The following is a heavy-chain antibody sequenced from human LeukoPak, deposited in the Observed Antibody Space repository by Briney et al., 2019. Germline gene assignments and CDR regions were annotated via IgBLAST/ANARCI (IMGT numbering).Heavy chain of an antibody. CDR2: IYHSGST. J-gene: IGHJ5*02. CDR1: GYSISSGYY. Sequence: SETLSLTCTASGYSISSGYYWGWIRQPPGKGLEWIGSIYHSGSTSYNPSLKSRVTISVDTSKNQFSLKLSSVTAADTAVYYCARVGSGYYGWFDPWGQGTLVTVSS. V-gene: IGHV4-38-2*02. CDR3: ARVGSGYYGWFDP. D-gene: IGHD3-22*01.